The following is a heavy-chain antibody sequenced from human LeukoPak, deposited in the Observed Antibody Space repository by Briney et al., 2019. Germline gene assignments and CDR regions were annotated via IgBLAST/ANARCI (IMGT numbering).Heavy chain of an antibody. CDR3: ARDEETGDAFDI. CDR2: INPNSGGT. V-gene: IGHV1-2*02. J-gene: IGHJ3*02. Sequence: ASVKVSCKASGYTFTGYYMHWVRQAPGQGLEWMGWINPNSGGTNYAQKFQGRVTMTSDTSISTAYMELSRLRSDDTAVYYCARDEETGDAFDIWGQGTMVTVSS. CDR1: GYTFTGYY.